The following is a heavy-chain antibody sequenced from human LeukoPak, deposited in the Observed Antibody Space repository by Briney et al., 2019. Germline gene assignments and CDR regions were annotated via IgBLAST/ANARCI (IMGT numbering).Heavy chain of an antibody. V-gene: IGHV3-21*01. D-gene: IGHD6-19*01. CDR1: GFTFSSYS. J-gene: IGHJ4*02. Sequence: GGSLRLSCAASGFTFSSYSMNWVRQAPGKGLEWVSSIDSSSSYIYYADSVKGRFTISRDNAKNSLYLQMNSLRAEDTAVYYCVSGIAVGTAADYWGQGNLVTVSS. CDR2: IDSSSSYI. CDR3: VSGIAVGTAADY.